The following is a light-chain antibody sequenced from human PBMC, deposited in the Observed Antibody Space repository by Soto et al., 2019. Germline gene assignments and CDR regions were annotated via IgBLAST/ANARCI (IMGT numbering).Light chain of an antibody. V-gene: IGKV4-1*01. CDR1: QSVFYSSNNKNY. Sequence: DIVMTQSPESLAVSLGERATINCKSSQSVFYSSNNKNYLTWYQQKPGQPPKLLIHWASTRESGVPDRFSGSGSETDFTLTISSLQYADVSVYYCQQYYCLPLTFGGGTKVENK. CDR3: QQYYCLPLT. CDR2: WAS. J-gene: IGKJ4*01.